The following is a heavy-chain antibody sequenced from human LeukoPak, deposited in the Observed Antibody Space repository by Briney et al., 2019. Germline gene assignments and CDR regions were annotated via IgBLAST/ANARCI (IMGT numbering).Heavy chain of an antibody. CDR2: IIPKSGGT. J-gene: IGHJ4*02. CDR3: ARDQGINFRRCDY. D-gene: IGHD2-15*01. Sequence: ASVKVSCKASGYIFIHYYIHWVRQAPGQGLEWMGWIIPKSGGTNYAQNFQGRVTMTRDTSTSTAYMELSRLRSDDTAVYYCARDQGINFRRCDYWGQGTRVTVSP. V-gene: IGHV1-2*02. CDR1: GYIFIHYY.